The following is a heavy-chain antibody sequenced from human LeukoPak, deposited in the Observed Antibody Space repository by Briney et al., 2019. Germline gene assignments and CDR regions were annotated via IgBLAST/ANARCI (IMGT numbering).Heavy chain of an antibody. CDR3: ARYCSSTNCYKGGFDP. Sequence: SETLSLTCTVSGGSISSGVYYWSWIRQHPGKGLEWIGYIYYSGSTYSNPSLKSRVTISVDTSKNQFSLNLSSVTAADTAVYYCARYCSSTNCYKGGFDPWGQGTLVTVSS. V-gene: IGHV4-31*03. CDR1: GGSISSGVYY. J-gene: IGHJ5*02. D-gene: IGHD2-2*02. CDR2: IYYSGST.